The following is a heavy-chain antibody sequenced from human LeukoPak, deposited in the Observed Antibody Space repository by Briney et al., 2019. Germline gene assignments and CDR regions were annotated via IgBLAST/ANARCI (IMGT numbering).Heavy chain of an antibody. Sequence: GASVKVSCKASGYTFTGYYMHWVRQAPGKGLEWMGWINPNTGGTNYAQKFQGRVTMTRDTSISTAYMELSRLRSDDTAVYYCARGDTSYSSSWYTYYYYMDVWGKGTTVTISS. D-gene: IGHD6-13*01. CDR1: GYTFTGYY. V-gene: IGHV1-2*02. J-gene: IGHJ6*03. CDR3: ARGDTSYSSSWYTYYYYMDV. CDR2: INPNTGGT.